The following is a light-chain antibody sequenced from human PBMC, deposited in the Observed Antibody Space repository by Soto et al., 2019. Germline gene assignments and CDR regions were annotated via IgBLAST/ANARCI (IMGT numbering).Light chain of an antibody. J-gene: IGKJ2*01. V-gene: IGKV1-5*01. CDR2: GAS. CDR3: QHYTIYPYT. CDR1: RSISDS. Sequence: DIQMTQSPSSLSASVGDRVTITCRTSRSISDSLAWYQQKPGRAPNLLIFGASSLQIGVPSRFSGSGSGTEFTFTISSSQPNDFVTYYCQHYTIYPYTFGKGTQFEIK.